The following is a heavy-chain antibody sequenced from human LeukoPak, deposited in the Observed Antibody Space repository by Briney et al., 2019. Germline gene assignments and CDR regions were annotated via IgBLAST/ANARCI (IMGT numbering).Heavy chain of an antibody. V-gene: IGHV1-46*01. D-gene: IGHD2-2*01. Sequence: ASVKVSCKASGYTFTSYYMHWVRQAPGQGLEWMGIINPSGGSTSYAQKFQGRVTMTRDTSTSTAYMELSSLRSEDTAVYYCARVSRRVVPAAITSYFDYWGQGTLVTVSS. CDR3: ARVSRRVVPAAITSYFDY. CDR2: INPSGGST. CDR1: GYTFTSYY. J-gene: IGHJ4*02.